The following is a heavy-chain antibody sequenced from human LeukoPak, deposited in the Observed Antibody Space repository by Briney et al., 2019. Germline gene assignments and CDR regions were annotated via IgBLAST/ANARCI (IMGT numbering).Heavy chain of an antibody. CDR3: ARDVTGHYGDYENLDYYYYMDV. V-gene: IGHV4-4*07. CDR1: GGSISGYY. CDR2: IYTSAST. D-gene: IGHD4-17*01. Sequence: PSETLSLTCTVSGGSISGYYWSWIRQPAGKGLEWIGRIYTSASTNYNPSLKSRVTMSVDTSKNQFSLKLSSVTAADTAVYYCARDVTGHYGDYENLDYYYYMDVWGKGTTVTVSS. J-gene: IGHJ6*03.